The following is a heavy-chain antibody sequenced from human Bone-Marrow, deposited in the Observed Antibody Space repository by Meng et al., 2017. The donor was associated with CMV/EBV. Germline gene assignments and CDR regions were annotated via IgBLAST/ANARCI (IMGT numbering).Heavy chain of an antibody. J-gene: IGHJ3*02. CDR3: AKDVYRTSGFDI. Sequence: GGTLRLSCAASGFTFSSYAMSWVRQVPGKGLEWVSAISGSGGSTYYADSVTCRFTISRDNSKNALYMQMNSLRDEATAVYYCAKDVYRTSGFDIWGQGAMVTVSS. CDR2: ISGSGGST. V-gene: IGHV3-23*01. CDR1: GFTFSSYA.